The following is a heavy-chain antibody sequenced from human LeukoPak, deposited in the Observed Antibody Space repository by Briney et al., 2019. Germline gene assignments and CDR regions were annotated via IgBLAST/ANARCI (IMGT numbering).Heavy chain of an antibody. Sequence: GSLTLSCAASGFTFCSYGMHWVRQAPGKGLEWVAVIWDDGSNKYYADSVKGRFTISRDNSKNALYVQVNSLRAEDTAVYYCARDANFGYDAFDIWGQGTMVTVSS. CDR3: ARDANFGYDAFDI. CDR1: GFTFCSYG. D-gene: IGHD3-10*01. CDR2: IWDDGSNK. V-gene: IGHV3-33*01. J-gene: IGHJ3*02.